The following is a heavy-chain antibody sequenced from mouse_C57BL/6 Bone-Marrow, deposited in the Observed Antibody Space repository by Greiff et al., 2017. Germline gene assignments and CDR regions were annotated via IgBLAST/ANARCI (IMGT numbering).Heavy chain of an antibody. CDR1: GFNIKDDY. CDR2: IDPENGDT. V-gene: IGHV14-4*01. CDR3: TTLIYYGNPWFAY. Sequence: DVQLVESGAELVRPGASVKLSCTASGFNIKDDYMHWVKQRPEQGLEWIGWIDPENGDTEYASKFQGKATITADTSSNTAYLQLSSLTSEDTAVYYCTTLIYYGNPWFAYWGQGTLVTVSA. D-gene: IGHD2-1*01. J-gene: IGHJ3*01.